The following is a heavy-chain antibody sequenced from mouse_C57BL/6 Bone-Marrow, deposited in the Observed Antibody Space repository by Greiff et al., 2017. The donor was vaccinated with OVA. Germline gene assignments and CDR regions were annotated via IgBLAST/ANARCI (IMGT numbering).Heavy chain of an antibody. Sequence: EVQLQQSGAGLVRPGASLTLSCTASGFNFNDYDMHWVRQRPEQGLEWIGRIDPGGGATEYAPNFQGKATMTADTAYNTAYLQLSRLTSESTAVDYCSTGSTSWAYWGQGTMVTVSA. CDR1: GFNFNDYD. D-gene: IGHD1-1*01. CDR2: IDPGGGAT. V-gene: IGHV14-1*01. CDR3: STGSTSWAY. J-gene: IGHJ3*01.